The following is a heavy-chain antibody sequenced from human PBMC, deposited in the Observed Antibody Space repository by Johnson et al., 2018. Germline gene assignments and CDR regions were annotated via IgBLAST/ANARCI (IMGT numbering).Heavy chain of an antibody. D-gene: IGHD2-15*01. CDR2: ISGSGRGT. CDR3: IDCSGTKFYDTFEI. CDR1: GFTFSSRD. V-gene: IGHV3-23*04. J-gene: IGHJ3*02. Sequence: VQLVESGGGVVQPGGSLRLSCETSGFTFSSRDMSWVRQGPAKGLEWVSTISGSGRGTYYADSVTGRFTISRDNSKNILYLEMNSLRDDDSAIYYVIDCSGTKFYDTFEIWGKGTVVTVSS.